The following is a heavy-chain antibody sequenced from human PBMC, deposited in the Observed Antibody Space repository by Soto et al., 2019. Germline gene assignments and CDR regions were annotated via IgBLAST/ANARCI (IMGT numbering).Heavy chain of an antibody. Sequence: GESLKISCKGSGYDFSNSYINWVRQMPGKGLEWVGRIDPRDSWINYSPSVQGHVTISADKSINTAYLQWGSLEAPDTATYYCAKQGRLTLFYYGMDVWGQGTTVTVSS. CDR2: IDPRDSWI. CDR1: GYDFSNSY. V-gene: IGHV5-10-1*01. J-gene: IGHJ6*02. CDR3: AKQGRLTLFYYGMDV. D-gene: IGHD3-9*01.